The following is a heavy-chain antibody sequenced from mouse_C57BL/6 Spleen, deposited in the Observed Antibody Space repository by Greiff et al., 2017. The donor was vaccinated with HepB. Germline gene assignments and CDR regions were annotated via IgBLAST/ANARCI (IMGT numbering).Heavy chain of an antibody. D-gene: IGHD2-4*01. J-gene: IGHJ3*01. CDR2: IYPGDGDT. Sequence: VQLQQSGAELVKPGASVKISCKASGYAFSSYWMNWVKQRPGKGLEWIGQIYPGDGDTNYNGKFKGKATLTADKSSSTAYMQLSSLTSEDSAVYFGARWWNYDEGAWFAYWGQGTLVTVSA. V-gene: IGHV1-80*01. CDR3: ARWWNYDEGAWFAY. CDR1: GYAFSSYW.